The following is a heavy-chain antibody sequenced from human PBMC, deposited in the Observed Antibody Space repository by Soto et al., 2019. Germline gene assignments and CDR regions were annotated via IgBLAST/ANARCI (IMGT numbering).Heavy chain of an antibody. CDR1: GVSISNYY. Sequence: SETLSLTCSVSGVSISNYYWSWIRQPPGKGLEWIGNIYYSGSTNYNPSLKSRVTISVDTSKNQFSLTLSSVTAADTAVYYCARASSGYHPWGQGTLVTVSS. CDR2: IYYSGST. CDR3: ARASSGYHP. D-gene: IGHD3-22*01. V-gene: IGHV4-59*01. J-gene: IGHJ5*02.